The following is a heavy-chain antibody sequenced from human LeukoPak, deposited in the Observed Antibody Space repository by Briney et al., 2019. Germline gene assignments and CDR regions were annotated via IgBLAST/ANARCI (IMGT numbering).Heavy chain of an antibody. CDR3: ARGRSNYYGMDV. D-gene: IGHD1-26*01. CDR1: GASVSSASY. Sequence: PSETLSLTCTVSGASVSSASYWTWIRQPPGKGVEWIAHIYNGVNTNYNPSLKSRVTISVDTSKNQFSLRLNSVTAADTAVYYCARGRSNYYGMDVWGQGTTVTVSS. J-gene: IGHJ6*02. CDR2: IYNGVNT. V-gene: IGHV4-61*01.